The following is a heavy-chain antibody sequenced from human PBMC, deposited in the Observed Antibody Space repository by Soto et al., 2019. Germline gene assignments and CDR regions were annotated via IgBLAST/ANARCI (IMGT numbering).Heavy chain of an antibody. D-gene: IGHD2-15*01. V-gene: IGHV3-33*08. CDR1: GFTFSTYG. J-gene: IGHJ3*01. CDR2: IYYDGSNK. CDR3: ARRGYCSGGSCYHMAYDL. Sequence: GGSLRLSCAGSGFTFSTYGMHWVRQVPGKGLEWVALIYYDGSNKDYVESVKGRFTISRDNSKNTLSLQMNSLRAEDTALYYCARRGYCSGGSCYHMAYDLWGQGTLVTVSS.